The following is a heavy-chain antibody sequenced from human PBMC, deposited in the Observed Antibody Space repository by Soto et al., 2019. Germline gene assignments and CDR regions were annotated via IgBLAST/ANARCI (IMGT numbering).Heavy chain of an antibody. J-gene: IGHJ3*02. CDR1: GGSFSGYY. CDR2: INHSGST. Sequence: QVQLQQWGAGLLKPSETLSLTCAVYGGSFSGYYWSWIRQPPGKGLEWIGEINHSGSTNYNPSLKSRVTISVDTSKNQFSLKLSSVTAADTAVYYCASQSSSWYLYAFDIWGQGTMVTVSS. V-gene: IGHV4-34*01. CDR3: ASQSSSWYLYAFDI. D-gene: IGHD6-13*01.